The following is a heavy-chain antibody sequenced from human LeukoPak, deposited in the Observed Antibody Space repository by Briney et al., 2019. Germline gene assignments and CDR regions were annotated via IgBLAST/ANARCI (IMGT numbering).Heavy chain of an antibody. V-gene: IGHV4-61*01. Sequence: SETLSLTCTVSGGSVSSGSYYWSWIRQPPGKGLEWIGFIYYSGSTNYNPSLKSRVTISVDTSKNQFSLKLNSVTAADTAVYYCARGRPYSNYFDYWGQGTLVTVSS. CDR1: GGSVSSGSYY. J-gene: IGHJ4*02. D-gene: IGHD1-26*01. CDR2: IYYSGST. CDR3: ARGRPYSNYFDY.